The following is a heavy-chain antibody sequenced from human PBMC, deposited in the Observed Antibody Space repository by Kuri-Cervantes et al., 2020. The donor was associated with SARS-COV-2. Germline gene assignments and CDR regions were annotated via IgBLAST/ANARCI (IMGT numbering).Heavy chain of an antibody. D-gene: IGHD1-26*01. J-gene: IGHJ4*02. CDR2: IYYSGST. CDR3: ARRGGSDFDY. CDR1: GGSISSSSYY. V-gene: IGHV4-39*01. Sequence: SETLSLTCTVSGGSISSSSYYWGWIRQPPGKGLEWIGSIYYSGSTYYNPSPKSRVTISVDTSKNQFSLKLSSVTAADTAVYYCARRGGSDFDYWGQGTLVTVSS.